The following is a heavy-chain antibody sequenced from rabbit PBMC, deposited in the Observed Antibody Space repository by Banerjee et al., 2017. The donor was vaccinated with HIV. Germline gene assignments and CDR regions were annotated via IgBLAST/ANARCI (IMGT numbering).Heavy chain of an antibody. CDR3: TRVPGSYYNGMDL. J-gene: IGHJ6*01. V-gene: IGHV1S45*01. CDR2: IYPTYGAT. CDR1: GFSFSSSYW. Sequence: QEQLEESGGDLVKPGASLTLTCTASGFSFSSSYWISWVRQTPGKGLEWIGCIYPTYGATDYASWVNGRFTISLDKAQNTVFLQMTSLTAADTATYFCTRVPGSYYNGMDLWGPGTLVTVS. D-gene: IGHD4-2*01.